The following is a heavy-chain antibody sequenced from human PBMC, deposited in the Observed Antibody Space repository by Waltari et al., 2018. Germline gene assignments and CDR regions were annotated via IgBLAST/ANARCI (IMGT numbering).Heavy chain of an antibody. CDR3: ARGLIAASDDAFDI. D-gene: IGHD6-13*01. V-gene: IGHV1-8*01. CDR1: GYTFTSYD. CDR2: MNPKSGNT. J-gene: IGHJ3*02. Sequence: QVQLVQSGAEVKKPGASVKVSCKASGYTFTSYDINWVRRATGQGLEWMGWMNPKSGNTGYAQKFQGRVTMTRNTSISTAYMELSSLRSEDTAVYYCARGLIAASDDAFDIWGQGTMVIVSS.